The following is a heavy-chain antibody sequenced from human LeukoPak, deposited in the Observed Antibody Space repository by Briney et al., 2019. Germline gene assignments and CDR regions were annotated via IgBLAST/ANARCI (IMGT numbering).Heavy chain of an antibody. D-gene: IGHD5-18*01. CDR3: ASEGRGYSYDDLDY. V-gene: IGHV3-30-3*01. J-gene: IGHJ4*02. CDR1: GFTFSSYA. CDR2: ISYDGSNK. Sequence: GGSLRLSCAASGFTFSSYAMHWVRQAPGKGLEWVAVISYDGSNKYYADSVKGRFTISRDNSKNTLYLQMNSLRAEDTAVYYCASEGRGYSYDDLDYRGQGTLVTVSS.